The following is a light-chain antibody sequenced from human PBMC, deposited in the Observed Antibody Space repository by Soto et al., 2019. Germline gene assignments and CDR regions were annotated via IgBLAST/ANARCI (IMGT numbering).Light chain of an antibody. CDR1: SSNIGGNT. CDR2: SIN. CDR3: SAWDDGLNAVV. Sequence: QSVLTQAPSASGTPGQRVTISCSGSSSNIGGNTVHWYQHLPGMAPKLLIYSINQRPSGVPDRFSGSRSGTSASLAISGLQSGDEADYFCSAWDDGLNAVVFGGGTKLTVL. J-gene: IGLJ2*01. V-gene: IGLV1-44*01.